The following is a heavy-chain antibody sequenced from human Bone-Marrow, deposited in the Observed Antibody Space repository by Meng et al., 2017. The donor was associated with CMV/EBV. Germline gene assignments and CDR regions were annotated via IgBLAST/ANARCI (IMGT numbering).Heavy chain of an antibody. CDR3: TILNYDSSGYLDY. CDR1: GGTFSSYA. D-gene: IGHD3-22*01. Sequence: GPLVQSGAEVKKPGSPVKVSCKASGGTFSSYAINWVRQASGKGLEWVGRIRSKANSYATAYAASVKGRFTISRDDSKNTAYLQMNSLKTEDTAVYYCTILNYDSSGYLDYWGQGTLVTVSS. V-gene: IGHV3-73*01. J-gene: IGHJ4*02. CDR2: IRSKANSYAT.